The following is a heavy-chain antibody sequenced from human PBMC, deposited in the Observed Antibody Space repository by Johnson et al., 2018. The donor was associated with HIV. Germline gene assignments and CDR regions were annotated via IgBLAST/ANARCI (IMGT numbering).Heavy chain of an antibody. Sequence: QVQLVESGGGVVQPGRSLRLSCAASGFTFRSYAMHWVRQAPGKGLEWVAVISSDGSHKYYVDSVKGRFTISRDNTKNSLHLQMNSLRAEDTAVYHCARDATPWGGAYVGYAFDLWGQGTMVAVSS. J-gene: IGHJ3*01. V-gene: IGHV3-30*07. CDR1: GFTFRSYA. D-gene: IGHD4-17*01. CDR3: ARDATPWGGAYVGYAFDL. CDR2: ISSDGSHK.